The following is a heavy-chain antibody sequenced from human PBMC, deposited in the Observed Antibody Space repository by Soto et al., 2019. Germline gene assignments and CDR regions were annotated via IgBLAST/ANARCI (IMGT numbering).Heavy chain of an antibody. J-gene: IGHJ6*02. V-gene: IGHV1-69*01. D-gene: IGHD3-10*01. CDR2: IIPSFGTA. CDR1: GGTFSRYA. Sequence: QVQLVQSGAEVKKPGSSVKVSCKASGGTFSRYAVTWVRQAPGQGLEWMGGIIPSFGTANYAQKFQGRVTITADESANTAYMELSSLRSEDTAVYYCNLGEYPPKYYYNGMDVWGQGTTVTVSS. CDR3: NLGEYPPKYYYNGMDV.